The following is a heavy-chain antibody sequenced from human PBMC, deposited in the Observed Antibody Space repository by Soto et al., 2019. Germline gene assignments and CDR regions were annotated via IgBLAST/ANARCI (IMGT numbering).Heavy chain of an antibody. CDR1: GFTFSSYG. D-gene: IGHD2-8*01. J-gene: IGHJ4*02. V-gene: IGHV3-30*18. Sequence: QVQLVESGGGVVQPGRSLRLSCAASGFTFSSYGMHWVRQAPGKGLEWVAVISYDGINEDYADSVKGRLTISRDNSKNNLYLQMNSLRAEDTAVYYCAKDIVLMVYAGNFDYWGQGTLVTVSS. CDR3: AKDIVLMVYAGNFDY. CDR2: ISYDGINE.